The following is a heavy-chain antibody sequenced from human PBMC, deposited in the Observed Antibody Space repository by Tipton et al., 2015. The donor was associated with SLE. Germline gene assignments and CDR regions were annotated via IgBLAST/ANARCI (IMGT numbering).Heavy chain of an antibody. Sequence: RSLRLSCAASGFTFSSYGMHWVRQAPGKGLEWVAVIWYDGSNKYYADSVKGRFTISRDNAKNSLYLQMNSLRAEDTAVYYCARIGSGYYMDVWGKGTTVTVSS. V-gene: IGHV3-33*01. D-gene: IGHD3-10*01. CDR3: ARIGSGYYMDV. J-gene: IGHJ6*03. CDR2: IWYDGSNK. CDR1: GFTFSSYG.